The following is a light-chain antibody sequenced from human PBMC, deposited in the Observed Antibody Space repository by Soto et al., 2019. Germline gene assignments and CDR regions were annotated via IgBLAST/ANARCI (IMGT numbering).Light chain of an antibody. CDR2: WAS. CDR3: QQYFNTPYT. CDR1: QSVLYTSNNKNY. Sequence: DIVMTQSPDSLAVSLGARATINCKSSQSVLYTSNNKNYLAWYQQKPGQPPTLLIYWASTRESGVPDRFSGSGSGAEFTLTINSLQAEDVAVYYCQQYFNTPYTFGQGTKLEIK. V-gene: IGKV4-1*01. J-gene: IGKJ2*01.